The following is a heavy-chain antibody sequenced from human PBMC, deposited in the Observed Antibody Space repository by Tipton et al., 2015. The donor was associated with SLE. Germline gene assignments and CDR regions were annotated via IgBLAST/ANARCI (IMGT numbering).Heavy chain of an antibody. D-gene: IGHD2-2*02. CDR2: INAGNGNT. CDR3: ANEFCSSTSFYRYFQH. J-gene: IGHJ1*01. Sequence: QLVQSGAEVKKPGASVKVSCKASGYTFTSYAMHWVRQDPGQRLEWMGWINAGNGNTKYSQKFQGRVTITRDTSASTAYMELSSLRSEDTAVYYCANEFCSSTSFYRYFQHLGQGTLVTVSS. CDR1: GYTFTSYA. V-gene: IGHV1-3*01.